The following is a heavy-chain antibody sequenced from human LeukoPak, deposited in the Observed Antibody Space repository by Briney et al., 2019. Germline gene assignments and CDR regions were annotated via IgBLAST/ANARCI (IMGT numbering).Heavy chain of an antibody. V-gene: IGHV4-34*01. Sequence: PSETLSLTCAVYGGSFSAYYCTWIRQSPGRGVEWIGEINQIGSTNYNPSLKSRLTISVDASKNQFSLNLNSVTAAGTAVYYCARRAHFYYYMDVWGKGTTVTVSS. CDR3: ARRAHFYYYMDV. J-gene: IGHJ6*03. CDR2: INQIGST. CDR1: GGSFSAYY.